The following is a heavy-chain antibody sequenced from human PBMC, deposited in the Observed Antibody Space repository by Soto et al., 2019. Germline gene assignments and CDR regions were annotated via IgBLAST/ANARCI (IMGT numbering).Heavy chain of an antibody. CDR1: GYTFTSYG. Sequence: QVQLVQSGAEVKKPGASVKVSCKASGYTFTSYGISWVRQAPGQGLEWMGWISAYNGNTNYAQKLQGRVTMTTDTSTSTAYRELRSLRSDDTAVYYCARVRIPNYYYYYMDVWGKGTTVTVSS. V-gene: IGHV1-18*01. D-gene: IGHD3-10*01. CDR3: ARVRIPNYYYYYMDV. J-gene: IGHJ6*03. CDR2: ISAYNGNT.